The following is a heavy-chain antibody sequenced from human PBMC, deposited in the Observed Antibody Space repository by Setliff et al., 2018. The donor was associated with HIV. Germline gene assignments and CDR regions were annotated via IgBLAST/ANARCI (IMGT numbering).Heavy chain of an antibody. CDR1: GFSFSNAW. Sequence: PGGSLRLSCVGYGFSFSNAWLSWVRQAPGKGLEWVARIKSKVDGETTDHAAPVKGRFTVSRDDSENTLYLQMNSLKTEDTGVYYCTTEGANSPAYHWGQGTLVTVS. CDR3: TTEGANSPAYH. CDR2: IKSKVDGETT. J-gene: IGHJ5*02. V-gene: IGHV3-15*05.